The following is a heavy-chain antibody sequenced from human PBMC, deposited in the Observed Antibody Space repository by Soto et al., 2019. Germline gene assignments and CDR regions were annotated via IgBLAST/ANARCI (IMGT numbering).Heavy chain of an antibody. Sequence: GGSLRLSCAASGFTFSSYNMNWVRQAPGKGLEWVSYISSSGSTIYYADSVKGRFTISRDNAKNSLYLQMNSLRAEDTTVYYCARVAYYYDSSGYFYWGQGTLVTVSS. D-gene: IGHD3-22*01. J-gene: IGHJ4*02. V-gene: IGHV3-48*01. CDR1: GFTFSSYN. CDR3: ARVAYYYDSSGYFY. CDR2: ISSSGSTI.